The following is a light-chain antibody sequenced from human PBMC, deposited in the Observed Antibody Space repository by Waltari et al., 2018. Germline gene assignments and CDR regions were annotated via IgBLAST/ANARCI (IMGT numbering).Light chain of an antibody. CDR3: QHYVRLPAT. Sequence: SCRARQSFSRSLAWYQQKPGQAPRLLIYGASNRAAGIPDRFSGSGSGTDFSLTISRLEPEDFAVYYCQHYVRLPATFGQGTKVEIK. V-gene: IGKV3-20*01. CDR2: GAS. J-gene: IGKJ1*01. CDR1: QSFSRS.